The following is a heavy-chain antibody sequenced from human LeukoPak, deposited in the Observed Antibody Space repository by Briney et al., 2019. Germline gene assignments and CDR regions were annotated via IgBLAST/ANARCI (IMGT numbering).Heavy chain of an antibody. J-gene: IGHJ4*02. V-gene: IGHV3-23*01. CDR2: ISGSGGST. CDR3: AKDVTNSGSWGDY. CDR1: GFTFSSYA. Sequence: PGASLRLSCAASGFTFSSYAMSWVRQAPGKGLEWVSAISGSGGSTYYADSVKGRFTISRDNSKNTLYLQMNSLRAEDTAVYYCAKDVTNSGSWGDYWGQGTLVTVSS. D-gene: IGHD1-26*01.